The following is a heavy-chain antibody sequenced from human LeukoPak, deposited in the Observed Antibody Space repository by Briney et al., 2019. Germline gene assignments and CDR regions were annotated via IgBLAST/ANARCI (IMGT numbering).Heavy chain of an antibody. CDR3: ARVQGGGYRTADY. Sequence: PGGSLRLSCTVSGFTVSSNSMSWVRQAPGKGLEWVSFIYSDNTHYSDSVKGRFTISRDNSRNTLFLQMNSLRSEDTAMYYCARVQGGGYRTADYWGQGTLVTVSS. J-gene: IGHJ4*02. V-gene: IGHV3-66*03. CDR2: IYSDNT. CDR1: GFTVSSNS. D-gene: IGHD6-19*01.